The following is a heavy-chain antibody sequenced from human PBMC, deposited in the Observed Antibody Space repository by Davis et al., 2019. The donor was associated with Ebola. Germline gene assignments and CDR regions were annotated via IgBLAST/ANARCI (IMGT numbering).Heavy chain of an antibody. V-gene: IGHV3-48*01. J-gene: IGHJ3*02. Sequence: GESLKISCAASGFTLSSYNMNWVRQVPGKGLEWVSCINNSGRTLYYADSVKGRFTISRDSAKNSLYLQMNNLRAEDTAVYYCARGYHYSFDIWGQGTMVTVSS. CDR2: INNSGRTL. CDR1: GFTLSSYN. D-gene: IGHD3-22*01. CDR3: ARGYHYSFDI.